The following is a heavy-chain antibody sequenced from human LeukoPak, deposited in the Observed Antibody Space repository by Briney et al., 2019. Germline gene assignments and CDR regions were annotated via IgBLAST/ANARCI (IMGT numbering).Heavy chain of an antibody. CDR1: GFTFSSYW. V-gene: IGHV3-7*01. CDR3: ARYSSAAGTGSWFDP. D-gene: IGHD6-13*01. Sequence: GGSLRLSCEASGFTFSSYWMSWVRQAPGKGLEWVANIKQDGSEKYYVDSVKGRFTISRDNVKNSLYLQMNSLRAEETAVYYCARYSSAAGTGSWFDPWGQGTLVTVSS. J-gene: IGHJ5*02. CDR2: IKQDGSEK.